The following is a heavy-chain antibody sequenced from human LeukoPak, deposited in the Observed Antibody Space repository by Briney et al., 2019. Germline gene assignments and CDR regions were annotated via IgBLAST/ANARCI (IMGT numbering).Heavy chain of an antibody. Sequence: GGSLRLSCTTSGFIFNNYAMHWVRQPPGKGLEWVSNINWDGTVKAYADSLKGRFTISRDNAKNSLYLQMNSLTLEDTALYYCVREKRGPGNFDKYYGLDVWGQGTTITVSS. CDR2: INWDGTVK. CDR3: VREKRGPGNFDKYYGLDV. J-gene: IGHJ6*02. CDR1: GFIFNNYA. V-gene: IGHV3-9*01. D-gene: IGHD4-23*01.